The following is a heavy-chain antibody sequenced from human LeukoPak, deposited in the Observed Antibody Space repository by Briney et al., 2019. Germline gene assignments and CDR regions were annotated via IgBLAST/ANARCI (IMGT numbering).Heavy chain of an antibody. CDR2: ISGSGGST. J-gene: IGHJ4*02. D-gene: IGHD4-17*01. CDR1: GFTFSSYA. V-gene: IGHV3-23*01. Sequence: GGSLRLSCAASGFTFSSYAMSWVRQAPGKGLEWVSAISGSGGSTYYADSVKGRFTISRDNSKNTLYLQMSSLRAEDTAVYFCAKRGFSSYGDYDYWGQGTLVTVSS. CDR3: AKRGFSSYGDYDY.